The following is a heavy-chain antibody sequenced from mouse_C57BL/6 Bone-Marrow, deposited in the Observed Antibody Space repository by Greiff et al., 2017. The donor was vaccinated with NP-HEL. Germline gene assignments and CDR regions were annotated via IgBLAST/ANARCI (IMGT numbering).Heavy chain of an antibody. Sequence: EVQLQQSVAELVRPGASVKLSCTASGFYIKNTNMHWVKQRPEQGLEWIGRIDPANGTTKYDPKFQGKATITADTSSNTAYLQLSSLTSEDTAIYYCASIRFAYWGQGTLVTVSA. CDR2: IDPANGTT. V-gene: IGHV14-3*01. CDR3: ASIRFAY. J-gene: IGHJ3*01. CDR1: GFYIKNTN.